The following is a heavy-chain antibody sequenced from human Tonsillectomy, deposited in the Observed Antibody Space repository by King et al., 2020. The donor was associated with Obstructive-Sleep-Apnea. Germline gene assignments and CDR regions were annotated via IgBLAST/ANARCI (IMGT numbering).Heavy chain of an antibody. J-gene: IGHJ6*02. D-gene: IGHD6-6*01. CDR3: ARCQGSDYYYGMDV. CDR1: GGSISSGGYY. CDR2: IYYSGST. V-gene: IGHV4-31*03. Sequence: QLQESGPGLVKPSENLSLTCTVSGGSISSGGYYWSWIRQHPGKGLEWIGYIYYSGSTYYNPSLKSRVTISVDTSKNQFSLKLSSVTAADTAVYYCARCQGSDYYYGMDVWGQGTTVTVSS.